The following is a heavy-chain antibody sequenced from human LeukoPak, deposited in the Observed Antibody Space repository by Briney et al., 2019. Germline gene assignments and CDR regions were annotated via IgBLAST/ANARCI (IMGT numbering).Heavy chain of an antibody. CDR3: VPATGNN. J-gene: IGHJ4*02. CDR1: GFTFSSYA. CDR2: ISGSGGNA. Sequence: GGSLRLSCAAFGFTFSSYAMSWVRQAPGKGLEWVSAISGSGGNAYYADSVKGRFTISRDNSKNTLHLLMNSLRADDTAVYYCVPATGNNWGQGTLVTVSS. V-gene: IGHV3-23*01. D-gene: IGHD1/OR15-1a*01.